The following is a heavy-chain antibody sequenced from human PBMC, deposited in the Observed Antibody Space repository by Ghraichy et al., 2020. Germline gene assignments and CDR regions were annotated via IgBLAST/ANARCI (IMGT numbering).Heavy chain of an antibody. CDR3: ARTLYGGYVWVFDY. J-gene: IGHJ4*02. Sequence: GGSLKLSCAASGFTFSDYYMSWIRQAPGKGLEWVSYISSSGSTIYYADSVKGRFTISRDNAKNSLYLQMNSLRAEDTAVYYCARTLYGGYVWVFDYWGQGTLVTVSS. D-gene: IGHD5-12*01. CDR1: GFTFSDYY. CDR2: ISSSGSTI. V-gene: IGHV3-11*01.